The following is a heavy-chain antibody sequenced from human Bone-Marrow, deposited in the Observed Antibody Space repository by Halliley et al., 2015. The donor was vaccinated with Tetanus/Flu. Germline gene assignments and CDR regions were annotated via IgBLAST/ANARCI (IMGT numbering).Heavy chain of an antibody. Sequence: QLVQSGAEVKKPGESLKISCRGSGYTFTSYWIVWVRQMPGRGLEWMGIIYPGGSNTRYSLSFQGQVTISADKSIRTAYLQWSSLQAADTAVYYCARRIAVANTGHYFDYWGQGTLVTVSS. CDR1: GYTFTSYW. V-gene: IGHV5-51*03. D-gene: IGHD6-19*01. CDR3: ARRIAVANTGHYFDY. CDR2: IYPGGSNT. J-gene: IGHJ4*02.